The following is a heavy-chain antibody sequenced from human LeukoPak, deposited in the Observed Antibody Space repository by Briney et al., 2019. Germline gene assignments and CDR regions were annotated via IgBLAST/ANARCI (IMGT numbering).Heavy chain of an antibody. V-gene: IGHV4-4*07. CDR2: IYTSGST. Sequence: PSETLSLTCTVSGGSLSSYYWSWIRQPAGKGVEWIGRIYTSGSTNYNPSLKSRVTMSVDTSKNQFSLKLSSVTAADTAVYYCARXYXVLXWFGESRAWFDPWGQGTLVTVSS. CDR1: GGSLSSYY. CDR3: ARXYXVLXWFGESRAWFDP. J-gene: IGHJ5*02. D-gene: IGHD3-10*01.